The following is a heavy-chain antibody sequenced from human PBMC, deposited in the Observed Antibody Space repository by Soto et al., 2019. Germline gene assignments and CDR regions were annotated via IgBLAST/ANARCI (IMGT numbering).Heavy chain of an antibody. J-gene: IGHJ4*02. Sequence: QVQLVQSGADVKKPGAPVKVSCKASGYTFSGYALHWVRQAPGQRLEWMGWINAGNGNTKYSQKFQGRVTITRDTSASAAEMELSRLGSEDTAVYYCARGRWTQTTADYYLDYWGQGTLVTVSS. CDR1: GYTFSGYA. V-gene: IGHV1-3*01. D-gene: IGHD1-1*01. CDR2: INAGNGNT. CDR3: ARGRWTQTTADYYLDY.